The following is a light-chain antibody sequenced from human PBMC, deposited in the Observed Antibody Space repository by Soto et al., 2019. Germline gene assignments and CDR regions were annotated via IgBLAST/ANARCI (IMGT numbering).Light chain of an antibody. V-gene: IGKV1D-12*01. CDR3: QQANSFPLT. CDR1: PGISSW. Sequence: DIQMTQSPSSVSASVGDRVTITCRASPGISSWLAWYQQKPGKAPKLLIYAASSLQSGVPSRFSGSRSGTDFTPTVSSLQPEDFATYDCQQANSFPLTCGGGTKVVIK. CDR2: AAS. J-gene: IGKJ4*01.